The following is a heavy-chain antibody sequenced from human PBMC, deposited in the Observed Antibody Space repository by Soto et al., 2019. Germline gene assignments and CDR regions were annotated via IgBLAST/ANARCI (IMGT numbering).Heavy chain of an antibody. CDR3: AVGIAAAGMVWFDP. V-gene: IGHV1-69*01. CDR1: GGTFSSYA. D-gene: IGHD6-13*01. J-gene: IGHJ5*02. CDR2: IIPIIGTA. Sequence: QVQLVQSGAEVKKPGSSVKVSCKASGGTFSSYAISWVRQAPGQGLEWMGGIIPIIGTANYAQKFQGRVTISADESTSAAYMELGSLRSEDTAVYYCAVGIAAAGMVWFDPWGQGTLVTVSS.